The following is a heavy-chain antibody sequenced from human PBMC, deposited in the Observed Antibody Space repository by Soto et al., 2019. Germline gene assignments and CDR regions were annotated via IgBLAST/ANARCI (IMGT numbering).Heavy chain of an antibody. CDR2: IHYSGTT. Sequence: PSETLSLTCTVSGGSINKSSYYWGWIRQPPGKGLEWIGSIHYSGTTSYNPSLKSRVTISVDTSKNQFSLKLSSVTAADTAVYYCARIAAAGLDYWGQGTLVTVSS. V-gene: IGHV4-39*07. CDR1: GGSINKSSYY. D-gene: IGHD6-13*01. CDR3: ARIAAAGLDY. J-gene: IGHJ4*02.